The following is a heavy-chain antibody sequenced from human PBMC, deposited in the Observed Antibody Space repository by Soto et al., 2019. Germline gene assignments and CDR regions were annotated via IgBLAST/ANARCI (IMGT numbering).Heavy chain of an antibody. CDR2: ISEDGVYT. V-gene: IGHV3-23*01. CDR3: AKETSPNTYYTFDF. CDR1: GFTFSSYA. J-gene: IGHJ3*01. Sequence: WWSLRLSCAASGFTFSSYAMSWVRQAPGEGLEWVSSISEDGVYTDYADSVKGRFTISRDNSKNTLYVQMTSLRAEDTAVYYCAKETSPNTYYTFDFWGQGTMVTVSS. D-gene: IGHD1-26*01.